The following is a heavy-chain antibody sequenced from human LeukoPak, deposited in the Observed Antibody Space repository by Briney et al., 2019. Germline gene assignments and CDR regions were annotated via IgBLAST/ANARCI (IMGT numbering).Heavy chain of an antibody. Sequence: WASVKVSCKASGYTFTSYYMHWVRQAPGQGLEWMGIINPSGGSTSYAQKFQGRVTMTRDMSTSTVYMELSSLRSEDTAVYYCARDSPHDYGDYGYAFDIWGQGTMVTVSS. J-gene: IGHJ3*02. CDR2: INPSGGST. CDR3: ARDSPHDYGDYGYAFDI. D-gene: IGHD4-17*01. V-gene: IGHV1-46*01. CDR1: GYTFTSYY.